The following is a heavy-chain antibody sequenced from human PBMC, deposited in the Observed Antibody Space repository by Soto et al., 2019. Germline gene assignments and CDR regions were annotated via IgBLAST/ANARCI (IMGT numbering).Heavy chain of an antibody. CDR1: GGSISSSSNY. CDR2: IYYSGST. V-gene: IGHV4-39*01. J-gene: IGHJ4*02. CDR3: ARHFAYGGNNRLDS. Sequence: QLQLQESGPGLVKPSETLSLTCTVSGGSISSSSNYWGWIRQPPGKGLEWIGSIYYSGSTYYNPSLKSRVTICVDTSRNQFSLKLSSVSATDTAVYYCARHFAYGGNNRLDSWGQGTLVTVSS. D-gene: IGHD4-17*01.